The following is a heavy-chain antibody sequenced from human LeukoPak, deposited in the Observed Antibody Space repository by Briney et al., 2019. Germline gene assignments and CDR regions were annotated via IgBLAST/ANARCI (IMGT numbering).Heavy chain of an antibody. CDR1: GYTFTTYG. Sequence: ASVTVSCKASGYTFTTYGITWVRQAPGQGLEWMGWLSTYNGNTNYAQKFQGRVTMTTDTSTSTAYMELRSLRSEDTAVYYCARGGARVNFYYYVDVWGKGTTVTISS. D-gene: IGHD2-21*01. CDR2: LSTYNGNT. V-gene: IGHV1-18*01. CDR3: ARGGARVNFYYYVDV. J-gene: IGHJ6*03.